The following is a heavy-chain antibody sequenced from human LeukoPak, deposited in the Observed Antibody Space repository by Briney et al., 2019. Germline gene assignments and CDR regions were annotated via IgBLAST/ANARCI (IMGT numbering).Heavy chain of an antibody. CDR3: ARTYSSSDEFDY. D-gene: IGHD6-13*01. Sequence: ASVKVSCKASGYTFTSYYIHWVRQAPGQGLEWMGIINPSGGSTTYAQKYQGRVAMTRDTSTSRVYMEVSSLRSEDTAVYYCARTYSSSDEFDYWGQGTLVTVSS. J-gene: IGHJ4*02. CDR2: INPSGGST. V-gene: IGHV1-46*01. CDR1: GYTFTSYY.